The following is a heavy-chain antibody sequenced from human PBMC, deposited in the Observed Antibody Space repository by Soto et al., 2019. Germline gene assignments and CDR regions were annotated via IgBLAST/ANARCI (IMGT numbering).Heavy chain of an antibody. D-gene: IGHD6-13*01. CDR2: INSDGSST. CDR1: GFTFSSYW. J-gene: IGHJ4*02. V-gene: IGHV3-74*01. Sequence: GGPLRLPCAASGFTFSSYWMHWVRQAPGNGLVWVSRINSDGSSTSYADSVKGRFTISRDNAKNTVDLQMNSLRAEDTAVYYCVRGAGYSSLPDYWGQGTLVTVSS. CDR3: VRGAGYSSLPDY.